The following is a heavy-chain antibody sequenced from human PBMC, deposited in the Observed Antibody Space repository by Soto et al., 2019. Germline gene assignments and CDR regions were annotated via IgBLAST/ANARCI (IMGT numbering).Heavy chain of an antibody. V-gene: IGHV4-59*01. CDR2: IYYSGST. Sequence: PSETLSLTCTVSGGSISSYYWSWIRQPPGKGLEWIGYIYYSGSTNYNPSLKSRVTISVDTSKNQFSLKLSSVTAADTAVYYCARAGTRDYYGSGSYLDYWGQGTLVTV. J-gene: IGHJ4*02. CDR1: GGSISSYY. CDR3: ARAGTRDYYGSGSYLDY. D-gene: IGHD3-10*01.